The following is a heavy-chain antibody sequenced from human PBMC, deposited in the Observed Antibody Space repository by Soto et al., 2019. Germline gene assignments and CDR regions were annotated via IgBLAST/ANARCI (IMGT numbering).Heavy chain of an antibody. CDR3: AKGAAAGYWYFDL. D-gene: IGHD6-13*01. CDR2: LSGSGGST. V-gene: IGHV3-23*01. CDR1: GVTFSSYA. Sequence: EVQLLESGGGLVQPGGSLRLSCAASGVTFSSYAMSWVRQAPRKGPEWVSALSGSGGSTYNADSVKGRFTISRDNSDNSKNTLYLQMNSLRAEDTAVYYCAKGAAAGYWYFDLWGRGTLVTVSS. J-gene: IGHJ2*01.